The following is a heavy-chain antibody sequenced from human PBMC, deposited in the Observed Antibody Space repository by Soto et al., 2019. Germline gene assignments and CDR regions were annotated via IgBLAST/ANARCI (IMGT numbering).Heavy chain of an antibody. CDR2: INVGNGNT. Sequence: QVQLVQSGAEVKKPGASVKVSCKASGYTFITYAIHWVRQAPGQRLEWMGWINVGNGNTKYSQKFQGRVTITRDTSATTAYMELSSLRSEDTAVYYCARNEVRKYHFDYWGQGTLVTVSS. D-gene: IGHD2-2*01. J-gene: IGHJ4*02. V-gene: IGHV1-3*01. CDR3: ARNEVRKYHFDY. CDR1: GYTFITYA.